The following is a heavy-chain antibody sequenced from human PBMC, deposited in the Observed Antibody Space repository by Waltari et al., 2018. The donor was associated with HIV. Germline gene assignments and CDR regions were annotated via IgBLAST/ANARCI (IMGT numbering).Heavy chain of an antibody. CDR2: IYYSGRT. J-gene: IGHJ4*02. CDR1: GGSISSSSYY. D-gene: IGHD3-3*01. Sequence: QLQLQESGPGLVKPSETLSLTCTVSGGSISSSSYYWGWIRQPPGKGLEWIGSIYYSGRTYYNPSLKSRVTISVDTSKNQFSLKLSSVTAADTAVYYCARQLIGDFWSGSPFDYWGQGTLVTVSS. V-gene: IGHV4-39*01. CDR3: ARQLIGDFWSGSPFDY.